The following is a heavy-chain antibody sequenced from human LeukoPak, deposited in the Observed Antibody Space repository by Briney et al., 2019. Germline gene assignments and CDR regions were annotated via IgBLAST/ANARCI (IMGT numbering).Heavy chain of an antibody. CDR1: GFTFSSYA. D-gene: IGHD5-18*01. Sequence: GGSLRLPCAASGFTFSSYAMSWVRQAPGKGLEWVSAISGSGGSTYYADSVKGRFTISRDNSKNTLYLQMNSLRAEDTAVYYCAKDVDTAMGTVYYYYGMDVWGQGTTVTVSS. CDR2: ISGSGGST. CDR3: AKDVDTAMGTVYYYYGMDV. J-gene: IGHJ6*02. V-gene: IGHV3-23*01.